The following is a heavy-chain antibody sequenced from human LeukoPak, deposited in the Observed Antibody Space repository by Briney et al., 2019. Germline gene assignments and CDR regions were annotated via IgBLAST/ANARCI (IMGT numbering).Heavy chain of an antibody. Sequence: ASVKVSCKASGYTFTSYGISWVRQAPGQGLEWMGWISAYNGNTNYAQKLQGRVTMTTDTSTSTAYMELRSLRSDDTAVYYCARVTAAAGPTFYYYYYMDVWGKGTTVTVSS. CDR2: ISAYNGNT. CDR3: ARVTAAAGPTFYYYYYMDV. V-gene: IGHV1-18*01. J-gene: IGHJ6*03. CDR1: GYTFTSYG. D-gene: IGHD6-13*01.